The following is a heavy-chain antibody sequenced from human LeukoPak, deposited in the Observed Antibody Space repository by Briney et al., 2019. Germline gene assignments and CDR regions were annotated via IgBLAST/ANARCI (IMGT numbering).Heavy chain of an antibody. V-gene: IGHV4-34*01. J-gene: IGHJ6*03. CDR2: ISHSGST. D-gene: IGHD6-13*01. CDR3: ARCMAAAGIFYYYYYMDV. Sequence: WETLTLSCAASGCTFSGYYLSWIRQPPGKGLEWIGEISHSGSTNYNPSLKSRVTISVDTSKNQSSLKLSSVTAADTAVYYCARCMAAAGIFYYYYYMDVWGKGTTVTVSS. CDR1: GCTFSGYY.